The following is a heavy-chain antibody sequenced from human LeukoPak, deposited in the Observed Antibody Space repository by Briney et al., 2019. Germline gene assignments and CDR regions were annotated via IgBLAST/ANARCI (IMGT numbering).Heavy chain of an antibody. V-gene: IGHV1-69*10. J-gene: IGHJ3*02. CDR3: ARDSYYDILTGYPRYAAFDI. CDR2: IIPIFGIA. Sequence: SVKVSCKPSGGTCSSYAISWGRQAPGQGLGWMGGIIPIFGIANYAQKFQGRVTITADKSTSTAYMELSSLRYEHTAVYYCARDSYYDILTGYPRYAAFDIWGQGTMVTVSS. CDR1: GGTCSSYA. D-gene: IGHD3-9*01.